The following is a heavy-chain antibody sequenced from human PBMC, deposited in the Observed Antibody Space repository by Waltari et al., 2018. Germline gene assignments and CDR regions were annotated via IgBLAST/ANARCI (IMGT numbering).Heavy chain of an antibody. Sequence: EVQLVESGGGLVKPGGSLRLSCAASGFTFSSYWMSWVRQAPGKGLEWVANIKQDGSEKYYVDSVKGRFTISRDNAKNSLYLQMNSLRAEDTAVYYCARDGGQWELPASYFDYWGQGTLVTVSS. CDR1: GFTFSSYW. J-gene: IGHJ4*02. CDR2: IKQDGSEK. D-gene: IGHD1-26*01. V-gene: IGHV3-7*01. CDR3: ARDGGQWELPASYFDY.